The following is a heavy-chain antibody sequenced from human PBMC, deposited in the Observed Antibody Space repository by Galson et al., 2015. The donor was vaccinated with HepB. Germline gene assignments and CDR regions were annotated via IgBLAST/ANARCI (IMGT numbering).Heavy chain of an antibody. CDR2: IYSGGTT. V-gene: IGHV3-53*01. CDR1: GFTVSNNY. J-gene: IGHJ4*02. CDR3: ATMKGSPTDYYHF. Sequence: SLRLSCAASGFTVSNNYMGWVRQAPGRGLEWVSIIYSGGTTFHADSVEGRFTTSRDNSKNTLYLQMNSLRVEDTAIYYCATMKGSPTDYYHFWGQGTLVTVSS.